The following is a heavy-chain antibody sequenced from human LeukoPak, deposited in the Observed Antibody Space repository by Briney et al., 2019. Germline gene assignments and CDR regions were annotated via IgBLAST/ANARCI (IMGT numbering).Heavy chain of an antibody. CDR1: GGSISSSSYY. J-gene: IGHJ4*02. D-gene: IGHD3-22*01. CDR2: IYYSGST. Sequence: SETLSLTCTVSGGSISSSSYYWGWIRQPPGKGLEWIGSIYYSGSTNYNPSLKSRVTISVDTSKNQFSLSLTSVTAADTAVYYCARDYDASAYYYNYWGQGTLVTVSS. V-gene: IGHV4-39*07. CDR3: ARDYDASAYYYNY.